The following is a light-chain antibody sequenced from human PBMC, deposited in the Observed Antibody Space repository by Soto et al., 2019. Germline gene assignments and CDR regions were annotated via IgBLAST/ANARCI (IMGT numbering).Light chain of an antibody. V-gene: IGLV2-14*01. CDR1: SSDVGAYNY. J-gene: IGLJ3*02. Sequence: QSALTQPASVSGSPGQSITISCAGTSSDVGAYNYVSWYQQHPGKAPKLIIYDVNYRPSGVSHRFSGSKSGDTASLTISGLQAEDEANYYCSSYTTNSTPWVFGGGTQLTVL. CDR2: DVN. CDR3: SSYTTNSTPWV.